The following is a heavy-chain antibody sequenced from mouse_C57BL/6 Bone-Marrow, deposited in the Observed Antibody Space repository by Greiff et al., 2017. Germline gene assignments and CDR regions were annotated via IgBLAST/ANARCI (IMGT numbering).Heavy chain of an antibody. J-gene: IGHJ3*01. Sequence: QVQLQQPGAELVMPGASVKLSCKASGYTFTSYWMHWVKQRPGQGLEWIGEIDPSDSYTNYNQKFKGKSTLTVDKSSSTAYMQLSSLTSEDSAVYYCAREDDGYYSAWLSYWGQGTLVTVSA. CDR2: IDPSDSYT. D-gene: IGHD2-3*01. V-gene: IGHV1-69*01. CDR3: AREDDGYYSAWLSY. CDR1: GYTFTSYW.